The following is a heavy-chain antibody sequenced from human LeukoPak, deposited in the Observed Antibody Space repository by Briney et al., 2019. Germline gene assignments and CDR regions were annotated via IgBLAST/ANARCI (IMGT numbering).Heavy chain of an antibody. CDR2: ITWDGGTT. J-gene: IGHJ6*03. D-gene: IGHD6-13*01. V-gene: IGHV3-43*01. Sequence: PGGSLRLSCAASGFTFDDYTVHWVRHPPGKGLEWISLITWDGGTTYYADSVRGRFTISRDNSKNSLFLRMNSLRPEDTALYYCARDRTAEAGNDYYMGVWGNGTTVIVSS. CDR3: ARDRTAEAGNDYYMGV. CDR1: GFTFDDYT.